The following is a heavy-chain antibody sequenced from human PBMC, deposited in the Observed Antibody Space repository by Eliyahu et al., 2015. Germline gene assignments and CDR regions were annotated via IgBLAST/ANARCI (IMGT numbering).Heavy chain of an antibody. Sequence: QVQLVESGGGVVQPGRSLRLSCAASGFKFRSYGMHWVRQAPGKGLEWVASVSYDGNNKXSADSVKGRFTISRDNSKNTLYLQMNSLRVEDTAVYYCATEEEDGDDYWGQGTLVTVSS. D-gene: IGHD7-27*01. V-gene: IGHV3-30*03. CDR3: ATEEEDGDDY. J-gene: IGHJ4*02. CDR1: GFKFRSYG. CDR2: VSYDGNNK.